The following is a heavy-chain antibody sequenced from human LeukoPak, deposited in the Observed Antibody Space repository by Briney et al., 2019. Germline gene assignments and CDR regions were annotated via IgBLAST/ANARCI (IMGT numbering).Heavy chain of an antibody. CDR2: INPNSGGT. V-gene: IGHV1-2*02. CDR1: GYTFTGYY. Sequence: ASVKVSCKASGYTFTGYYMHWVRQAPGQGLEWMGWINPNSGGTNYAQKFQGRVTMTRDTSISTAYMELSRLRSDDTAVYYCARDLARRRGGFGVVIPPHYWGQGTLVTVSS. D-gene: IGHD3-3*01. CDR3: ARDLARRRGGFGVVIPPHY. J-gene: IGHJ4*02.